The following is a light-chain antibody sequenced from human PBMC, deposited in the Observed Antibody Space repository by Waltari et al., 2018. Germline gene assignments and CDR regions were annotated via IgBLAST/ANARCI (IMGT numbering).Light chain of an antibody. CDR1: SGSIASNY. V-gene: IGLV6-57*02. CDR3: QSYDSSNHRV. J-gene: IGLJ3*02. Sequence: NFMLTQPHSVSESPGKMVTISCTGSSGSIASNYVQWYQQRPGSAPTTVIYEDNQRPAGVPDRFSGSIDSSANSASLTISGLKTEDETDYYCQSYDSSNHRVFGGGTKLTVL. CDR2: EDN.